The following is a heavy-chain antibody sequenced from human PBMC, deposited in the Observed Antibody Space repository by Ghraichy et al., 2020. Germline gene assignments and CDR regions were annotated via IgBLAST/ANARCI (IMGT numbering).Heavy chain of an antibody. D-gene: IGHD3-10*01. CDR1: GFTFSNYW. CDR3: AKDRGGTMVRGVRFDY. V-gene: IGHV3-74*01. CDR2: INGGGTST. Sequence: GGSLRLSCAASGFTFSNYWMHWVRQAPGKGLVWVSRINGGGTSTNYADSVKGRFTISRDNAKNTLYLQMNSLRAEDTAVYYCAKDRGGTMVRGVRFDYWGQGTLVTVSS. J-gene: IGHJ4*02.